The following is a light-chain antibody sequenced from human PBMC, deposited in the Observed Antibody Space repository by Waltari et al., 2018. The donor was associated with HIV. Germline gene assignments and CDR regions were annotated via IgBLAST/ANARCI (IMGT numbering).Light chain of an antibody. CDR3: SSWDSSLSAWV. Sequence: QSGLTQPPSVSKSLMQPAILTFAGDINNVGNQGAAWLQQHPGRPPKLLSYMNNNRPSGVSERFASSRSADPAYLSIFLLQSDDEADYFCSSWDSSLSAWVFGGGTRLTVL. CDR2: MNN. J-gene: IGLJ3*02. CDR1: INNVGNQG. V-gene: IGLV10-54*01.